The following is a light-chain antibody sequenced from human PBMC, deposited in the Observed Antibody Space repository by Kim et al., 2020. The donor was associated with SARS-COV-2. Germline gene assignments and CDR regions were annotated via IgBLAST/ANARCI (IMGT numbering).Light chain of an antibody. Sequence: SPGERATLSCRASQRVSSNLAWYQQKPGQAPRLLIYGASTRATGIPARFSGSGSGTEFTLTISSLQSEDFAVYYCQQYNNWPPGTFGQGTKVDIK. V-gene: IGKV3-15*01. CDR1: QRVSSN. CDR2: GAS. J-gene: IGKJ1*01. CDR3: QQYNNWPPGT.